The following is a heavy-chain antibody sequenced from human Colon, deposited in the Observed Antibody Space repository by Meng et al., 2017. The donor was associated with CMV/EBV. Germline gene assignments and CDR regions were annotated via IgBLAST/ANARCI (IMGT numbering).Heavy chain of an antibody. CDR1: GGTFSNYA. J-gene: IGHJ4*02. V-gene: IGHV1-69*10. Sequence: SVKVSCKASGGTFSNYAISWVRQAPGQGVEWMGGIIPILGVASDAQRFQRRVTITADKSTSTAYMELSSLMSEDTAVYYCAIQPYEGSRYYHYYFEYWGQGTLVTVSS. D-gene: IGHD3-22*01. CDR3: AIQPYEGSRYYHYYFEY. CDR2: IIPILGVA.